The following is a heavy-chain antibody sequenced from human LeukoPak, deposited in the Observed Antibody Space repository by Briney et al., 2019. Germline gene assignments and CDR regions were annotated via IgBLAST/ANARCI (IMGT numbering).Heavy chain of an antibody. CDR1: GYTFTGYY. Sequence: GASVKVSCKASGYTFTGYYMHWGRQAPGQRLEWMGWINPNSGGTNYAQKFQGRVTMTRDTSISTAYMELSRLRSDDTAVYYCASHSMVRGVTSFDYWGQGTLVTVSS. J-gene: IGHJ4*02. D-gene: IGHD3-10*01. V-gene: IGHV1-2*02. CDR3: ASHSMVRGVTSFDY. CDR2: INPNSGGT.